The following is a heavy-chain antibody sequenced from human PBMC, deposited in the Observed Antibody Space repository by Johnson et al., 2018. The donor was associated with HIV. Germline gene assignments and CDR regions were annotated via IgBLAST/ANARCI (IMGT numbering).Heavy chain of an antibody. V-gene: IGHV3-33*01. CDR3: ARGSGSYYSNAFDI. Sequence: QVQLVESGGGVVQPGRSLRLSCGASGFTFNSYGMHWVRQAPGKGLEWVAVIWYDGSNKYYADSVKGRFTISRDNSKNTLYLQMNSLRAEDTALYCCARGSGSYYSNAFDIWGQGTMVTVSS. J-gene: IGHJ3*02. D-gene: IGHD1-26*01. CDR2: IWYDGSNK. CDR1: GFTFNSYG.